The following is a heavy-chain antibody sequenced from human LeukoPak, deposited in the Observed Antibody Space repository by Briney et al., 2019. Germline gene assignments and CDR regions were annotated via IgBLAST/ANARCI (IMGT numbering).Heavy chain of an antibody. CDR3: ARVVDTHFDY. CDR1: GFTFNSYA. CDR2: ISYDGSNE. Sequence: GSFRLSCAASGFTFNSYAMHWVRQAPGKGLEWVAVISYDGSNEYYAYSVKGRFTISRDNSKHTLYLQMNSLRAEDTAVYYCARVVDTHFDYWGQGALGTASS. V-gene: IGHV3-30-3*01. D-gene: IGHD5-18*01. J-gene: IGHJ4*02.